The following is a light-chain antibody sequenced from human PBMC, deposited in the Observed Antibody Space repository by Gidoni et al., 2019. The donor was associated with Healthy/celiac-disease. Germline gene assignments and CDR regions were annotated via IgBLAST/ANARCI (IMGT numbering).Light chain of an antibody. CDR3: QQLNSYPRT. V-gene: IGKV1-9*01. CDR1: QGISSY. J-gene: IGKJ3*01. CDR2: AAS. Sequence: DLQLTPSPSFLSASVGDRVTITCQASQGISSYLDWYQQKPGKAPKLLIYAASTLQSGVPSRFSGSGSGTEFTLTISSLQPEDFATYYCQQLNSYPRTFXPXTKVEIK.